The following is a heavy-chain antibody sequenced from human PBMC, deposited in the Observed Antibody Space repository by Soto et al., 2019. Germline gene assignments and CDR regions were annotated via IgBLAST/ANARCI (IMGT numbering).Heavy chain of an antibody. CDR1: GYTFTSYA. J-gene: IGHJ4*02. Sequence: ASVKVSCKASGYTFTSYAMHWVRQAPGQRLEWMGWINAGNGNTKYSQKFQGRVTITRDASASTAYMELSSLRSEDTAVYYCARLLTGYGDDYWGQGTLVTVSS. D-gene: IGHD3-9*01. CDR3: ARLLTGYGDDY. V-gene: IGHV1-3*01. CDR2: INAGNGNT.